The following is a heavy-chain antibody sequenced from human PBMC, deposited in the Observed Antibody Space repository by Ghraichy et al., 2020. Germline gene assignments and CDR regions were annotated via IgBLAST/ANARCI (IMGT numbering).Heavy chain of an antibody. CDR2: IWSEGGYE. D-gene: IGHD2-2*02. J-gene: IGHJ6*02. CDR3: AKEPAYCDSTTCYNYYYHGMDV. CDR1: GFTFSSCG. V-gene: IGHV3-33*06. Sequence: GGSLRLSCAASGFTFSSCGIHWVRQAPGKGLEQVAVIWSEGGYEYYADSVKGRFTISRDNSKNTLYLQMDSLRAEDTAVYYCAKEPAYCDSTTCYNYYYHGMDVWGQGTTVTVSS.